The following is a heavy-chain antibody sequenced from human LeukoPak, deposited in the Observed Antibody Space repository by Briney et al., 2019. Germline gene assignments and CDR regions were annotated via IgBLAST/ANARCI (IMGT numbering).Heavy chain of an antibody. D-gene: IGHD6-6*01. CDR3: ARTSIAARRADFDY. V-gene: IGHV1-2*06. Sequence: GASVKVSCKASGYTFTGYYMHWVRQAPGQGLEWMGRINPNSGGTSYAQKFQGRVTLTRDTPARTVFMELNRLTSDDTAVYYCARTSIAARRADFDYWGQGTVVTVSS. CDR2: INPNSGGT. CDR1: GYTFTGYY. J-gene: IGHJ4*02.